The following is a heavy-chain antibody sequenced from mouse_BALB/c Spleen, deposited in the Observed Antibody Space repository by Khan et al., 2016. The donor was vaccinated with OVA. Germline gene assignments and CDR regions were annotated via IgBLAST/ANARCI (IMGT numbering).Heavy chain of an antibody. J-gene: IGHJ2*01. Sequence: VQLQQSGAELVKAGASVKMSCKASGYTFTSYWMHWVKQRLGQGLEWFAETNPTNGRTYYNEKFKSKATLTVDKSSSTAYMLLSGPTFEVSAVYYCARIKNIVATYFDYWGQGTTLTGSS. CDR2: TNPTNGRT. D-gene: IGHD1-1*01. CDR1: GYTFTSYW. V-gene: IGHV1S81*02. CDR3: ARIKNIVATYFDY.